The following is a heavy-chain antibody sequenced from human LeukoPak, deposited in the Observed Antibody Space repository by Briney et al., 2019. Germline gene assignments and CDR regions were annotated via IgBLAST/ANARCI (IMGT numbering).Heavy chain of an antibody. J-gene: IGHJ5*02. CDR3: ARAGITIFGVVIAEFDP. Sequence: SQTLSLTCTVSGGSISSGDYYWSWIRQPPGKGLEWIGYIYYSGSTYYNPSLKSRVTISVDTSKNQFSLKLSSVTAADTAVHYCARAGITIFGVVIAEFDPWGQGTLVTVSS. V-gene: IGHV4-30-4*08. CDR2: IYYSGST. D-gene: IGHD3-3*01. CDR1: GGSISSGDYY.